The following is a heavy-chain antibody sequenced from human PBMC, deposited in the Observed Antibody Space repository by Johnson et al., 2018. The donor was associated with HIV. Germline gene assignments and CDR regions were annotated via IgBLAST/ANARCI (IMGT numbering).Heavy chain of an antibody. CDR2: IWTDGSDT. D-gene: IGHD3-3*01. CDR3: ARVKGITVFGVVRLHGAFDI. J-gene: IGHJ3*02. V-gene: IGHV3-33*08. Sequence: VQLVESGGGVVKPGGSLRLSCAASGFTFSSYAMHWVRQAPGKGLEWVAVIWTDGSDTYYADSVKGRFTISRDNSRNTLYLQMTSLRAEDTAVYYCARVKGITVFGVVRLHGAFDIWGQGTMVTVSS. CDR1: GFTFSSYA.